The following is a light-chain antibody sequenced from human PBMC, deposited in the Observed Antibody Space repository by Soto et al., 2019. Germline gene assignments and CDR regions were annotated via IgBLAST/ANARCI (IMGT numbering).Light chain of an antibody. Sequence: QSALTQPASVSGSPGQSITISCTGTSSDIGADDFVSWYQQYPGKAPKLVISAVSNRPSGVSHRFSGSRSGNTASLTISGLQAEDEADYYCSSYTSNTTPVFGGGTKVTVL. V-gene: IGLV2-14*01. CDR2: AVS. J-gene: IGLJ3*02. CDR1: SSDIGADDF. CDR3: SSYTSNTTPV.